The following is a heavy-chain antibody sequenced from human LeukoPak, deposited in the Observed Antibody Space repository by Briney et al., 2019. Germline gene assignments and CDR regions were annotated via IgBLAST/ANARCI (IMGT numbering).Heavy chain of an antibody. D-gene: IGHD3-10*01. V-gene: IGHV3-9*01. J-gene: IGHJ6*02. CDR3: AKDRGDYYYYGMDV. CDR2: ISWNSGSI. Sequence: GGSLRLSCAASGFTFDDYAMHWVRQAPGKGLEWVSGISWNSGSIGYADSVKGRFTISRDNAKNSLYLQMNSLRAEDTALYYCAKDRGDYYYYGMDVWGRGTTITVSS. CDR1: GFTFDDYA.